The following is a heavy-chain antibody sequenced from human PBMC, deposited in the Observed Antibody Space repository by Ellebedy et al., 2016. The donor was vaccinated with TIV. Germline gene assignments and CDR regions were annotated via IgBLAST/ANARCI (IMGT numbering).Heavy chain of an antibody. Sequence: GESLKISCKGSGYSFTSYWISWVRPMPGKGLEWMGRIDPSDSYTNYSPSFQGHVTISADKSITTAYLQWSSLKASDTAMYYCALKYSSGWYSQIDYYGMDVWGQGTTVTVSS. CDR1: GYSFTSYW. CDR3: ALKYSSGWYSQIDYYGMDV. CDR2: IDPSDSYT. D-gene: IGHD6-19*01. J-gene: IGHJ6*02. V-gene: IGHV5-10-1*01.